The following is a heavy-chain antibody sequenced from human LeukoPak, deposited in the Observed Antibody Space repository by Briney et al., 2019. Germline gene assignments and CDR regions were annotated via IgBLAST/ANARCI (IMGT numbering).Heavy chain of an antibody. CDR3: ASASSSYYMDV. V-gene: IGHV1-2*02. D-gene: IGHD6-6*01. Sequence: GASVTVPCKASGYTFIRYYFHWVRQAPGQGLEWMGWISPNSGGTKHAQKFQGRVTMTRDTSISTAYMELRRLTSDDTAVYYCASASSSYYMDVWDKGTTVTVSS. CDR2: ISPNSGGT. J-gene: IGHJ6*03. CDR1: GYTFIRYY.